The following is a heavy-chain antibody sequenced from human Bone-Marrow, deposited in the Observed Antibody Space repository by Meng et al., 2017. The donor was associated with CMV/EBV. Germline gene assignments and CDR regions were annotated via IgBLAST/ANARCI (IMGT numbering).Heavy chain of an antibody. V-gene: IGHV4-59*12. Sequence: GSLRLSCTVSGDSISRKFWSWIRQPPGKGLEWIGYLYDSASTKYSPFLKSRVIMSLGASGNQFSLKLSSVTAADTAVYYCARLKLRNSGSYYPGYYYYGMDVWGQGTTVTVSS. CDR1: GDSISRKF. D-gene: IGHD1-26*01. J-gene: IGHJ6*02. CDR3: ARLKLRNSGSYYPGYYYYGMDV. CDR2: LYDSAST.